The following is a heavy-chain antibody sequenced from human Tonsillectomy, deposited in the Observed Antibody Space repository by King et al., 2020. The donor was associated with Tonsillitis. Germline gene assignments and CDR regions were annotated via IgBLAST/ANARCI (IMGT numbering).Heavy chain of an antibody. J-gene: IGHJ3*02. V-gene: IGHV3-33*08. D-gene: IGHD3-10*01. CDR1: GFTFSSYG. Sequence: QLVQSGGGVVQPGRSLRLSCAASGFTFSSYGMHWVRQAPGKGLEWVAVILSDGNHKFYADFVKGRFTFSRDNSQSTLDLQMNSLRVEDTAVYYCVRERGPFDGFDIWGQGTMVTVSS. CDR3: VRERGPFDGFDI. CDR2: ILSDGNHK.